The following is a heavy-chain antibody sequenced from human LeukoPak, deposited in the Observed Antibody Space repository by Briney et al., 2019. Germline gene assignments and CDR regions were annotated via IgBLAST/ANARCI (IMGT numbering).Heavy chain of an antibody. V-gene: IGHV3-30*03. D-gene: IGHD3-16*02. J-gene: IGHJ5*02. CDR3: ARDSNMITFGGVIVPNWFDP. Sequence: GGSLRLSCAASGFIFSSYGMHWVRQAPGKGLEWVAVISYDGSSKYYADSVKGRFTISRDNSKNTLYLQMNSLRAEDTAVYYCARDSNMITFGGVIVPNWFDPWGQGTLVTVSS. CDR1: GFIFSSYG. CDR2: ISYDGSSK.